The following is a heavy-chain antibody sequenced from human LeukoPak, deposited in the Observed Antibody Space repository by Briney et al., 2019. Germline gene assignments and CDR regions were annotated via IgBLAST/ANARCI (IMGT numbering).Heavy chain of an antibody. V-gene: IGHV3-30*03. CDR2: ISYDGSNK. Sequence: GGSLRLSCAASGFTFSSYGMHGVGQAPGKGLEWVAVISYDGSNKDYADSVKGRFTISKDNSKNTLYLQMSSLKAEDTAVYYCARGIAAAGGFDYWGQGTLVTVSS. CDR1: GFTFSSYG. D-gene: IGHD6-13*01. CDR3: ARGIAAAGGFDY. J-gene: IGHJ4*02.